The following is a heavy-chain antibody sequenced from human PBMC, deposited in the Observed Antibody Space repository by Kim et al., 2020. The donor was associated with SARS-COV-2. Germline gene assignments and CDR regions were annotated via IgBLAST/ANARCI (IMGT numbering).Heavy chain of an antibody. Sequence: GGSLRLSCAASGFTFSSYGMHWVRQAPGKGLEWVAVISYDGSNKYYADSVKGRFTISRDNSKNTLYLQMNSLRAEDTAVYYCAKDKRDCSSTSCTTYPRRNYYYGMDVWGQGTTVTVSS. CDR3: AKDKRDCSSTSCTTYPRRNYYYGMDV. D-gene: IGHD2-2*01. J-gene: IGHJ6*02. CDR2: ISYDGSNK. V-gene: IGHV3-30*18. CDR1: GFTFSSYG.